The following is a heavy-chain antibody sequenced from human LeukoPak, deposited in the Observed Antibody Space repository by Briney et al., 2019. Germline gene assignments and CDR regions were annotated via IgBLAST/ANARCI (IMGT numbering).Heavy chain of an antibody. D-gene: IGHD3-10*01. CDR1: GFTFSSYA. CDR3: AKDRGVHYYGSERGLYNWFDP. Sequence: GGSLRLSCAASGFTFSSYAMSWVRQAPGKGLEWVSAISGSGGSTYYADSVKGRFTISRDNSKNTLYLQMNSLRAEDTAVYYCAKDRGVHYYGSERGLYNWFDPWGQGTLVTVSS. V-gene: IGHV3-23*01. CDR2: ISGSGGST. J-gene: IGHJ5*02.